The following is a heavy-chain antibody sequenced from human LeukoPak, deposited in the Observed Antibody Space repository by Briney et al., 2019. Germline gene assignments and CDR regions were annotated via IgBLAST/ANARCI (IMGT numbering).Heavy chain of an antibody. V-gene: IGHV3-21*01. CDR1: GFTFSNYA. Sequence: GGSLRLSCAAAGFTFSNYAMTWVRQAPGKGLEWVSSISSSSSYIYYADSVKGRFTISRDNAKNSLYLQMNSLRAEDTAVYYCARSLGSSPPGGGYWGQGTLVTVSS. D-gene: IGHD6-13*01. J-gene: IGHJ4*02. CDR2: ISSSSSYI. CDR3: ARSLGSSPPGGGY.